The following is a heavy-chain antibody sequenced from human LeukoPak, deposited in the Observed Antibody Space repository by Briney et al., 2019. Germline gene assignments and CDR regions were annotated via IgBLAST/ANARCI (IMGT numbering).Heavy chain of an antibody. CDR3: VRVSPLMAVAGDFDY. V-gene: IGHV1-2*02. CDR1: GYTFTGYY. CDR2: INPNSGGT. J-gene: IGHJ4*02. Sequence: ASVKVSCKASGYTFTGYYMHWVRQAPGQGLEWMGWINPNSGGTNYAQKFQGRVTMTRDTPISTAYMELSRLRSDDTAVYYCVRVSPLMAVAGDFDYWGQGTLVTVSS. D-gene: IGHD6-19*01.